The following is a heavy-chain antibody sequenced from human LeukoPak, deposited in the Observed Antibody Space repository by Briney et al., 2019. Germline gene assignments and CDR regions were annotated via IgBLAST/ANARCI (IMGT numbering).Heavy chain of an antibody. CDR3: ARSGTTGTRGFDP. Sequence: GESLKISCKGYGYSFTSYWIGWVRQMPGMGLEWMGSIYPSDFDTRYSPSFQGQVTISADKSISTAYLQWSSLKASDTAMYYCARSGTTGTRGFDPWGQGTLVTVSS. CDR1: GYSFTSYW. V-gene: IGHV5-51*01. CDR2: IYPSDFDT. J-gene: IGHJ5*02. D-gene: IGHD1-1*01.